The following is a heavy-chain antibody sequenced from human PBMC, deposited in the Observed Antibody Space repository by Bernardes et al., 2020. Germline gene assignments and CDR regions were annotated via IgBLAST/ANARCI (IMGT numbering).Heavy chain of an antibody. CDR3: ASLPSSGYYYVAQYFQH. CDR2: IYYSGST. Sequence: SETLSLTCTVSGGSISSGGYYWSWIRQHPGKGLEWIGYIYYSGSTYYNPSLKTRVTISLDTSKNQFSLKLSSVTAADTAVYYCASLPSSGYYYVAQYFQHWGQGTLVTVSS. V-gene: IGHV4-31*03. D-gene: IGHD3-22*01. J-gene: IGHJ1*01. CDR1: GGSISSGGYY.